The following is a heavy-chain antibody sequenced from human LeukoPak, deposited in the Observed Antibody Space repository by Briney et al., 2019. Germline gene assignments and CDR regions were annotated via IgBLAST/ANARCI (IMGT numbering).Heavy chain of an antibody. CDR3: IWMNTVNSIGF. CDR2: ILSKGSGGTT. D-gene: IGHD3-3*01. Sequence: GGSLRLSSVDSLLTFSDALITCVRQTPGKGLECVGRILSKGSGGTTDYVAPVKGRFNISRDDAENTVYLQMNSLKTEDTAVYYCIWMNTVNSIGFWGQGTLVTVSS. V-gene: IGHV3-15*01. CDR1: LLTFSDAL. J-gene: IGHJ4*02.